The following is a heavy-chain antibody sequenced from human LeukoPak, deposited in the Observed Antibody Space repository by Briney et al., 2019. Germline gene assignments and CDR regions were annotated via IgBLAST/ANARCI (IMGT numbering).Heavy chain of an antibody. Sequence: GASVKVSCKASGGTFSSYAISWVRQAPGQGLEWMGGIIPIFGTANYAQKFQGRVTITADESTSTAYMELSSLRSEDTAVYYCARQHWGGYDVFDYRGQGTLVTVSS. CDR2: IIPIFGTA. CDR3: ARQHWGGYDVFDY. CDR1: GGTFSSYA. J-gene: IGHJ4*02. V-gene: IGHV1-69*01. D-gene: IGHD5-12*01.